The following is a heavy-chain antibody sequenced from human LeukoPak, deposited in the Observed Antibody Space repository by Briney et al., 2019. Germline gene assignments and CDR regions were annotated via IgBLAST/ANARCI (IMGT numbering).Heavy chain of an antibody. J-gene: IGHJ4*02. V-gene: IGHV3-23*01. D-gene: IGHD1-26*01. Sequence: GGSLRLSCAVSGLTFSRYAMSWIRQAPGKGLEWVSAISESGSGTYYADSVKGRFTISRDNSKDTLSLQMNSLRAEDTAVYYCAKGKVNHLGGLDYWGQGTLVTVSS. CDR2: ISESGSGT. CDR1: GLTFSRYA. CDR3: AKGKVNHLGGLDY.